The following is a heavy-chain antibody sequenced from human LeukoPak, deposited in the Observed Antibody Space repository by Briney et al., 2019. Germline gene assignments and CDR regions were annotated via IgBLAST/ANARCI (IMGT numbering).Heavy chain of an antibody. CDR3: AKIMRRITIRDGMDV. V-gene: IGHV3-30*18. CDR2: ISYDGSNK. CDR1: GFTFSSYG. D-gene: IGHD3-3*01. Sequence: GGSLRLSCAASGFTFSSYGMHWVRQAPGKGLEWVAVISYDGSNKYYADSVKGRFTISRDNSKNTLYLQMNSLRAEDTAVYNCAKIMRRITIRDGMDVWGQGTTVTVSS. J-gene: IGHJ6*02.